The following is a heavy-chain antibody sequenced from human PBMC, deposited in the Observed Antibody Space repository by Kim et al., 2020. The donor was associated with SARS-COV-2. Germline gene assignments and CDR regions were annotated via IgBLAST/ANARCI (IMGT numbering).Heavy chain of an antibody. CDR3: ARATGYGMDV. Sequence: GNTKYSQTFQSRVTITRDTSASTAYMELSSLRSEDTAVYYCARATGYGMDVWGQGTTVTVSS. V-gene: IGHV1-3*01. D-gene: IGHD4-17*01. J-gene: IGHJ6*02. CDR2: GNT.